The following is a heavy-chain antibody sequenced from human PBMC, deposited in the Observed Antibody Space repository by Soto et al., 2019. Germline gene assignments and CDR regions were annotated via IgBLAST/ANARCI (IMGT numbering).Heavy chain of an antibody. J-gene: IGHJ4*02. CDR3: AREYTYGSNFFDC. Sequence: ASETKSLTCTVSDGSIRSAAYYWSWIRQKPGKGMEWIGYISHSGSTYYTPSLKSSVIITADTSKNQFSVNLTSVTAADTAVYYCAREYTYGSNFFDCWGQGALVTVSS. D-gene: IGHD5-18*01. CDR1: DGSIRSAAYY. V-gene: IGHV4-31*03. CDR2: ISHSGST.